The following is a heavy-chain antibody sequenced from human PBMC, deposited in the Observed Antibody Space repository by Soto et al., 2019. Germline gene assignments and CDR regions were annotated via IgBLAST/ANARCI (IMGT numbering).Heavy chain of an antibody. CDR1: GFTFSSHA. J-gene: IGHJ4*02. V-gene: IGHV3-23*01. CDR2: ISGSDGST. Sequence: GGSLRLPCAASGFTFSSHAMNWVRQAPGKGLEWVSVISGSDGSTYYADSVKGRFTISRDNSKNTLNLQMNSLRAEDTAVYYCARRSSSWYFDYWGQGTLVTVSS. D-gene: IGHD6-13*01. CDR3: ARRSSSWYFDY.